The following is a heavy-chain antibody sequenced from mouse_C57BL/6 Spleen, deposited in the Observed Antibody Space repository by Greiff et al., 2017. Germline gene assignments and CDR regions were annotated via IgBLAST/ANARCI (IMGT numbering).Heavy chain of an antibody. CDR1: GYTFTSYT. CDR3: ARSNDPLDY. J-gene: IGHJ2*01. Sequence: QVQLQQSGAELARPGALVKMSCKASGYTFTSYTMHWVKQRPGQGLEWIGYINPSSGYTKYNQKFKDKATLTADKSSSTAYMQLSSLTSEDSAVXYCARSNDPLDYWGQGTTLTVSS. CDR2: INPSSGYT. D-gene: IGHD2-3*01. V-gene: IGHV1-4*01.